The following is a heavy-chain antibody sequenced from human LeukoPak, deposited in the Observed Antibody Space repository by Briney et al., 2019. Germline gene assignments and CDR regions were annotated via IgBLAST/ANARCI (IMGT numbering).Heavy chain of an antibody. CDR2: ISSSSRTI. D-gene: IGHD3-22*01. Sequence: PGGSLRLSCAASGFTFSSYSMNWVRQAPGKGLEWVSYISSSSRTIYYADSVKGRFTISRDNAKNSLYLQMNSLRAEDTAVYYCANGGTYSSGPWGQGTLVTVSS. CDR1: GFTFSSYS. J-gene: IGHJ5*02. CDR3: ANGGTYSSGP. V-gene: IGHV3-48*01.